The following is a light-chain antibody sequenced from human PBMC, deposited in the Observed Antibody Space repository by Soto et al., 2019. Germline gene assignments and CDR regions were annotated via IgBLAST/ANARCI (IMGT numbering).Light chain of an antibody. CDR2: GAS. Sequence: EIVMTQSPATLSVSPGERATLSCRASQSVSSNLAWYQQKPGQAPRLLIYGASTRATGIPARFSGSRSGTEVTLTISSLQSEEFAVYYCQQYNNWPALTFGGGTKVEIK. V-gene: IGKV3-15*01. CDR1: QSVSSN. CDR3: QQYNNWPALT. J-gene: IGKJ4*01.